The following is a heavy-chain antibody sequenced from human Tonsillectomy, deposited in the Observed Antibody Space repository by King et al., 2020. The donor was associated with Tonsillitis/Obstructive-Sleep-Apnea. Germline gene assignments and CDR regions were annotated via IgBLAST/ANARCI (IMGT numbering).Heavy chain of an antibody. Sequence: VQLVESGGGVVQPGRSLRLSCAASGFTFSSYGMHWVRQAPGKGLEWVAVIWYDGSNKYYADSVKGRFTISRDNSKNTLYLQMNSLRAEDTAVYYCARVPDYGDYWFDPWGQGTLVTVSS. CDR1: GFTFSSYG. D-gene: IGHD4-17*01. J-gene: IGHJ5*02. V-gene: IGHV3-33*01. CDR3: ARVPDYGDYWFDP. CDR2: IWYDGSNK.